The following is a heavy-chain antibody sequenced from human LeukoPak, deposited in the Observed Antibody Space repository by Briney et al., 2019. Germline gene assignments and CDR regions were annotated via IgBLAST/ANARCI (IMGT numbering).Heavy chain of an antibody. CDR1: GYTFTGYY. J-gene: IGHJ4*02. Sequence: GASVKVSCKASGYTFTGYYMHWVRQAPGQGLEWMGWINPNSGGTNYAQKFQGRATMTRDTSISTAYMELSRLRSDDTAVYYCASTFENYYDSSGYPEFVYWGQGTLVTVPS. CDR2: INPNSGGT. D-gene: IGHD3-22*01. V-gene: IGHV1-2*02. CDR3: ASTFENYYDSSGYPEFVY.